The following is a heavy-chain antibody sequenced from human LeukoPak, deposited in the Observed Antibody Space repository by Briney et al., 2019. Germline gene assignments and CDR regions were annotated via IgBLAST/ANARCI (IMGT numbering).Heavy chain of an antibody. J-gene: IGHJ4*02. CDR2: IKQDGSEK. CDR3: AREYSYGYFGY. V-gene: IGHV3-7*01. CDR1: GSTFSSYW. Sequence: PGGSLRLSCAASGSTFSSYWMSWVRQAPGKGLEWVANIKQDGSEKYYVDSVKGRFTISRDNAKNSLYLQMNSLRAEDTAVYYCAREYSYGYFGYWGQGTLVTVSS. D-gene: IGHD5-18*01.